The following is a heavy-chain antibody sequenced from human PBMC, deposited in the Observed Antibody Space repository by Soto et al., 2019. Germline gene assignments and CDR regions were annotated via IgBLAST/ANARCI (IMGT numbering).Heavy chain of an antibody. V-gene: IGHV3-11*06. D-gene: IGHD3-10*01. CDR3: ARWLVGFGDLGSYAFDI. CDR1: GFTFSDYY. Sequence: QVQLVESGGGLVKPGGSLRLSCAASGFTFSDYYMSWIRQAPGKGLEWVSYISSSSSYTNYADSVKGRFTISRDNAQNALYLQMNSLRAEDTAVYYCARWLVGFGDLGSYAFDIWGQGTMVTVAS. CDR2: ISSSSSYT. J-gene: IGHJ3*02.